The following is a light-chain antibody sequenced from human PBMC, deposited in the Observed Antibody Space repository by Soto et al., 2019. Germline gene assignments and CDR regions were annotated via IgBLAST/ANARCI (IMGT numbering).Light chain of an antibody. CDR3: QQYNKWPIT. CDR1: PSVTSY. V-gene: IGKV3-11*01. Sequence: EMVLTQSPATLSLSPGERATLSCRASPSVTSYLAWYQQKPGQPPRLLIYGAFNRAAGIPARFSGSGSGTDFTLTISRLEPEDFAVYYCQQYNKWPITFGQGTRLEIK. CDR2: GAF. J-gene: IGKJ5*01.